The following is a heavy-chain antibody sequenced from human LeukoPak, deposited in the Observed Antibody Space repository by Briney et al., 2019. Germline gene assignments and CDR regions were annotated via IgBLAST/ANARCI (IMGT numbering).Heavy chain of an antibody. CDR1: GASFSGYY. CDR3: ARDSYSNYGNWFDP. CDR2: IYYSGST. J-gene: IGHJ5*02. Sequence: PSETLSLTCAVYGASFSGYYWSWIRQPPGKGLEWIGYIYYSGSTNYNPSLKSRVTISVGTSKNQFSLKLSSVTAADTAVYYCARDSYSNYGNWFDPWGQGTLVTVSS. D-gene: IGHD4-11*01. V-gene: IGHV4-59*01.